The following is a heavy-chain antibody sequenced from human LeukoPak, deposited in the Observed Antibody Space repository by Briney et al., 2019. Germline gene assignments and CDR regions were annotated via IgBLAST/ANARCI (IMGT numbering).Heavy chain of an antibody. Sequence: SSVKVSCKASGGTFSSYAISWVRQAPGQGLEWMGGIIPIFGTANYAQKFQGGVTITTDESTSTAYIELSSLRSEDTAVYYCAREARGENSDFWSGYYTGFGGLSRTYFDYWGQGTLVTVSS. CDR1: GGTFSSYA. J-gene: IGHJ4*02. D-gene: IGHD3-3*01. CDR3: AREARGENSDFWSGYYTGFGGLSRTYFDY. CDR2: IIPIFGTA. V-gene: IGHV1-69*05.